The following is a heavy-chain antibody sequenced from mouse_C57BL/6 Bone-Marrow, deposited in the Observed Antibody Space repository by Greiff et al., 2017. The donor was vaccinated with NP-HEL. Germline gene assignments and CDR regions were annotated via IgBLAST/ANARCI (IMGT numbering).Heavy chain of an antibody. D-gene: IGHD1-1*01. J-gene: IGHJ2*01. CDR2: ISDGGSYT. Sequence: DVQLQESGGGLVKPGGSLKLSCAASGFTFSSYAMSWVRQTPEKRLEWVATISDGGSYTYYPDNVKGRFTISRDNAKNNLYLQMSHLKSEDTAMYYCARDRAYYYGTLDYGGQGTTLTVSS. CDR1: GFTFSSYA. V-gene: IGHV5-4*01. CDR3: ARDRAYYYGTLDY.